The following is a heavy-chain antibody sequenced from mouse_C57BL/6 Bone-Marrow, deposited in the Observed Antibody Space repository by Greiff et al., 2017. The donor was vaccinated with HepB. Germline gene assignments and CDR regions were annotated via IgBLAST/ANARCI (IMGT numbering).Heavy chain of an antibody. J-gene: IGHJ2*01. CDR1: GFNIKDDY. CDR3: TTDYRVYFDY. D-gene: IGHD2-12*01. CDR2: IDPENGDT. V-gene: IGHV14-4*01. Sequence: EVKLMESGAELVRPGASVKLSCTASGFNIKDDYMHWVKQRPEQGLEWIGWIDPENGDTEYASKFQGKATITADTSSNTAYLQLSSLTSEDTAVYYCTTDYRVYFDYWGQGTTLTVSS.